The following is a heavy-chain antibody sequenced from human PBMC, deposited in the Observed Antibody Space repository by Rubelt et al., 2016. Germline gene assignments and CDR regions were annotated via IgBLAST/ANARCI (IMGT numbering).Heavy chain of an antibody. D-gene: IGHD5-18*01. CDR2: INAGNGNT. Sequence: QVQLVQSGAEVKKPGASVKVSCKASGYTFTSYAMHWVRQAPGQRLEWMGWINAGNGNTKYSQKFQGRVTITRDTSPSTAYMELSSLRSEDTAVYYCARSKDTAMVTDADWYFDLWGRGTLVTVSS. CDR1: GYTFTSYA. V-gene: IGHV1-3*01. J-gene: IGHJ2*01. CDR3: ARSKDTAMVTDADWYFDL.